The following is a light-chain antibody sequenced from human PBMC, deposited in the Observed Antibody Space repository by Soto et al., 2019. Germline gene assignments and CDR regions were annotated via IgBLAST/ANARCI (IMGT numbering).Light chain of an antibody. J-gene: IGLJ1*01. CDR3: QSYDSSLSGLYV. CDR1: SSNIGAGYD. Sequence: QSVLTQPPSVSGAPGQSVTISCTGSSSNIGAGYDVHWYQKLPGTAPKPLIYGNSNRPSGVPDRFSGSKSGTSDTLAITGLQAEDEAEYYCQSYDSSLSGLYVFGTGTKLTVL. V-gene: IGLV1-40*01. CDR2: GNS.